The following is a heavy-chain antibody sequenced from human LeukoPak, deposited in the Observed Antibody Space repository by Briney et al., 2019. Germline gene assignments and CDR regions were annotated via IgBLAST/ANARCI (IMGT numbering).Heavy chain of an antibody. D-gene: IGHD3-22*01. J-gene: IGHJ4*02. CDR1: GFTVSSNY. CDR3: ARESLGYYDSSGYYFQPLGY. Sequence: GGSLSLSCAASGFTVSSNYMSWVRQALGKGLKGVSVIYSGGSTYYADSVKSRFTISRDNSKNKLYLQMNSLRAEDTAVYYCARESLGYYDSSGYYFQPLGYWGQGTLVTVSS. V-gene: IGHV3-53*01. CDR2: IYSGGST.